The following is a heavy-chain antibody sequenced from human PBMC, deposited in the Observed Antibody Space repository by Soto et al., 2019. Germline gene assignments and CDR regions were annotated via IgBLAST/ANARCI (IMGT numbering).Heavy chain of an antibody. V-gene: IGHV3-33*01. CDR2: IWYDGSNK. Sequence: QVQLVESGGGVVQPGRSLRLSCAASGFTFSSYGMPWVRQAPGKGLEWVAVIWYDGSNKYYADSVKGRFTISRDNSKNTLYLHMKSLRAEDTAVYYFASDRYSSGWYDLDYWGQGTRVTVSS. D-gene: IGHD6-19*01. J-gene: IGHJ4*02. CDR1: GFTFSSYG. CDR3: ASDRYSSGWYDLDY.